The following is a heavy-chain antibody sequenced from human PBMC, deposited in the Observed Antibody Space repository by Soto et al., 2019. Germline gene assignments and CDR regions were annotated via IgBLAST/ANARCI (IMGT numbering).Heavy chain of an antibody. V-gene: IGHV3-48*02. CDR3: ARSLGVYGDYPCAFEI. J-gene: IGHJ3*02. CDR2: ISSSSSSI. D-gene: IGHD4-17*01. Sequence: EVQLVESGGGLVQPGGSLRLSCAASGFSFRSYSMIWVRQAPGKGLEWVSYISSSSSSIFYVDSVRGRFTISRDNAKNSLYRQRNSLRDEDTAVYYCARSLGVYGDYPCAFEIWGQGTMVTVSS. CDR1: GFSFRSYS.